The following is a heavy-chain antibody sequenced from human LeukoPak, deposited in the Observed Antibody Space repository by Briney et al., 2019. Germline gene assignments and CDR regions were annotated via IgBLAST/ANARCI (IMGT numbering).Heavy chain of an antibody. CDR3: ARGPREWWLGLDDAFDI. J-gene: IGHJ3*02. Sequence: SETLSLTCTVSGGSISSYYWSWIRQPAGKGLEWIGRIYTSGSTNYNPSLKSRVTMSVDTSKNQFSLKLSSVTAADTAVYYCARGPREWWLGLDDAFDIWGQGTMVTVSS. CDR2: IYTSGST. V-gene: IGHV4-4*07. CDR1: GGSISSYY. D-gene: IGHD2-15*01.